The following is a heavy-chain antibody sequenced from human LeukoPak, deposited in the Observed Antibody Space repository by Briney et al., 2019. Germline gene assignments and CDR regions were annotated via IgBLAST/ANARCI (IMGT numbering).Heavy chain of an antibody. CDR1: GFTFSSYW. CDR3: ARPSAYGSLFDF. J-gene: IGHJ4*02. D-gene: IGHD2-21*01. V-gene: IGHV3-7*01. CDR2: INQDGSEK. Sequence: PGGSLRLSCAASGFTFSSYWMSWVRQAPGKGLEWVANINQDGSEKYYVDSVKGRFTTSRDNAKNSLYLQMNSLRVEDTAVYYCARPSAYGSLFDFWGQGTLATVSS.